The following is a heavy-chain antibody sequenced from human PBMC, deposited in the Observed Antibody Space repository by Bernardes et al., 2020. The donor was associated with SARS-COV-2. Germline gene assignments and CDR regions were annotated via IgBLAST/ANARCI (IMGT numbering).Heavy chain of an antibody. CDR2: ISYDGSNK. Sequence: GGSLRLSCAASGFTFSSYGMHWVRQAPGKGLEWVAVISYDGSNKYYADSVKGRFTISRDNSKNTLYLQMNSLRAEDTAVYYCAKTALLVVTAHWYFDLWGRGTLVTVSS. CDR3: AKTALLVVTAHWYFDL. J-gene: IGHJ2*01. D-gene: IGHD2-21*02. V-gene: IGHV3-30*18. CDR1: GFTFSSYG.